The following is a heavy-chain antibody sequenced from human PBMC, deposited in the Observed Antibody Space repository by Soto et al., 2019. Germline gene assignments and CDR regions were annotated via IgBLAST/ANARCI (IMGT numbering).Heavy chain of an antibody. J-gene: IGHJ6*02. CDR3: AAAKGGRYCSGGSCPSGMDV. Sequence: PVEVSCKESGGTFSSYAMSCVRQAPGQGLEWMGGIIPIFGTANYAQKFQERVTITRDMSTSTAYMELSSLRSEDTAVYYCAAAKGGRYCSGGSCPSGMDVWGQRTTVPVFS. D-gene: IGHD2-15*01. CDR1: GGTFSSYA. CDR2: IIPIFGTA. V-gene: IGHV1-69*05.